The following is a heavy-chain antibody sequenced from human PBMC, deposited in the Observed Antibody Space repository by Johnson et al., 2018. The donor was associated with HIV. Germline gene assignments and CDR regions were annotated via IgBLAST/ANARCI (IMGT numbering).Heavy chain of an antibody. Sequence: VQLVESGGGLVQPGGSLKLSCAASGFTFSGSAMHWVRQASGKGLEWVGRIRSKANSYATAYAASVNGRFTISRDDSKNTAYLQMNSLRAEDTALYYCAREDEGSTGYDSSGYYPFDIWGQGTMVTVSS. J-gene: IGHJ3*02. CDR1: GFTFSGSA. CDR3: AREDEGSTGYDSSGYYPFDI. V-gene: IGHV3-73*02. D-gene: IGHD3-22*01. CDR2: IRSKANSYAT.